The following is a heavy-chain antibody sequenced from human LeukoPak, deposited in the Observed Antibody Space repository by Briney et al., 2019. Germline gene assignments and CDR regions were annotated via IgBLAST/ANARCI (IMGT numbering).Heavy chain of an antibody. V-gene: IGHV3-7*03. Sequence: GASLRLSCAASGFTFRNYAMSWVRQAPGKGLEWVANIKQDGSEKYYVDSVKGRFTISRDNAKNSLYLQMNSLRAEDTAVYYCARDQGGIVVVPAAIDYRGQGTLVTVSS. CDR1: GFTFRNYA. D-gene: IGHD2-2*01. CDR2: IKQDGSEK. J-gene: IGHJ4*02. CDR3: ARDQGGIVVVPAAIDY.